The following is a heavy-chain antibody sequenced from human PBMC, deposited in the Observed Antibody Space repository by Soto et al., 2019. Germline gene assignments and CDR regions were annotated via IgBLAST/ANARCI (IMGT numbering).Heavy chain of an antibody. CDR2: ISAYNGNT. CDR1: GYTFINYG. Sequence: QVQLVQSGAEVKKAGASVKVSCKASGYTFINYGISWVRQAPGQGLEWMGWISAYNGNTNYAQKFQGRVTMTTDTSTSTAYMELRSLRSDDTAVYYCAREYSQLGATNYYYYGMDVWGQGTTVTVSS. CDR3: AREYSQLGATNYYYYGMDV. V-gene: IGHV1-18*01. J-gene: IGHJ6*02. D-gene: IGHD1-26*01.